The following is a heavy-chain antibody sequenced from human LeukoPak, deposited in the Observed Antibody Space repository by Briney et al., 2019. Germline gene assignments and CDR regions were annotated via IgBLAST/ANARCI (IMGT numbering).Heavy chain of an antibody. CDR2: ISGSGGST. CDR3: ARMTEIVVVMTLDY. D-gene: IGHD3-22*01. Sequence: GGSLRLSCAASGFTFSSYAMSWVRQAPGKGLEWVSAISGSGGSTYYADSVKGRSTISRDNSKNTLYLQMNSLRAEDTAVYYCARMTEIVVVMTLDYWGQGTLVTVSS. J-gene: IGHJ4*02. CDR1: GFTFSSYA. V-gene: IGHV3-23*01.